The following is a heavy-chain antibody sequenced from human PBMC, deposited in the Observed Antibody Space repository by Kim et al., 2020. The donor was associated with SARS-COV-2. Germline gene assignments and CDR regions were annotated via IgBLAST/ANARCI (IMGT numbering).Heavy chain of an antibody. J-gene: IGHJ4*02. CDR3: ALRIADNGAIPLAY. D-gene: IGHD2-8*01. Sequence: GGSLRLSCAASGVTFSTCAMNWVRQAPGKGLEWVSSISGSGATTYYPDSVKGRFTISRDNSKNTLYLHINSLSAEDPATYYCALRIADNGAIPLAYWGQG. CDR2: ISGSGATT. V-gene: IGHV3-23*01. CDR1: GVTFSTCA.